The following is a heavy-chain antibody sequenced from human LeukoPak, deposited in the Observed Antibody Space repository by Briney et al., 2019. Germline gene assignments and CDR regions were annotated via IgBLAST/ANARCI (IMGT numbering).Heavy chain of an antibody. V-gene: IGHV3-7*01. J-gene: IGHJ4*02. CDR3: TREDHSNYNY. D-gene: IGHD4-11*01. CDR1: GFIFSSYS. CDR2: IKQDGGET. Sequence: PGGSLRLSCAASGFIFSSYSMNWVRQAPGKGLEWVASIKQDGGETFYVDSVKGRFTISRDNAKNSLYLQMNSLRAEDTAVYYCTREDHSNYNYWGQGTLVTVSS.